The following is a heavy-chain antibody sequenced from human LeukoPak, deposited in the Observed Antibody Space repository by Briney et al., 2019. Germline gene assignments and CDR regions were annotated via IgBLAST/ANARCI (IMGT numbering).Heavy chain of an antibody. Sequence: ASVKVSCKASGYTFTSYDINWVRQATGQGLEWMGWMNPNSGNTGYAQKFQGRVTMTRNTSISTAYMELSSLRSEDTAVYYCARDLFTRGSIAARRGVDYWGQGTLVTVSS. J-gene: IGHJ4*02. D-gene: IGHD6-6*01. CDR1: GYTFTSYD. V-gene: IGHV1-8*01. CDR2: MNPNSGNT. CDR3: ARDLFTRGSIAARRGVDY.